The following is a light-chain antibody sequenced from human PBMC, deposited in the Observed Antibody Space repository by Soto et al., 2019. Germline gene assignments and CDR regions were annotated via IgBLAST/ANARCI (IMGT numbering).Light chain of an antibody. Sequence: QSVLTQPASVSGSPGQSITISCTGTSSDVGGYDYVSWYQQHPGRAPKLMIYDVTYRPSGVSSRFSGSKSGNTASLTISGLQAEDEADYYCSSYTSSSTLSVFGTGTKAPS. CDR2: DVT. CDR3: SSYTSSSTLSV. J-gene: IGLJ1*01. CDR1: SSDVGGYDY. V-gene: IGLV2-14*03.